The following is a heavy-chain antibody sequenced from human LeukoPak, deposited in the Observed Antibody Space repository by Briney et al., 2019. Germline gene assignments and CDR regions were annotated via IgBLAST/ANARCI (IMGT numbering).Heavy chain of an antibody. CDR2: IIPILRTA. D-gene: IGHD6-13*01. Sequence: SVKVSCKASGGTFSSYAISWVQQAPGQGLEWMGGIIPILRTANYAQKLQGRVTITTDESTTTAYMELSSLRSEDTAVYYCARGPGIATWFDPWGQGTLVTVSS. CDR1: GGTFSSYA. V-gene: IGHV1-69*05. J-gene: IGHJ5*02. CDR3: ARGPGIATWFDP.